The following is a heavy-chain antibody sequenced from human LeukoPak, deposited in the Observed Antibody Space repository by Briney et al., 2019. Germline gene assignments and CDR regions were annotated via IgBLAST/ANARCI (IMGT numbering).Heavy chain of an antibody. CDR3: ARDPSGRSYHGGHYFDY. CDR1: GFTVSSNY. CDR2: IYSGGST. J-gene: IGHJ4*02. V-gene: IGHV3-53*01. Sequence: PGGSLRLSCAASGFTVSSNYMSWVRQAPGKGLEWVSVIYSGGSTYYADSVKGRFTISRDNAKNSLYLQMNSLRAEDTAVYYCARDPSGRSYHGGHYFDYWGQGTLVTVSS. D-gene: IGHD1-26*01.